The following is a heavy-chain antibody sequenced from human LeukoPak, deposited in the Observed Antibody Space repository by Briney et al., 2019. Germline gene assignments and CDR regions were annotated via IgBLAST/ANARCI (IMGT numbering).Heavy chain of an antibody. CDR2: INPNSGGT. V-gene: IGHV1-2*02. Sequence: RASVKVSCTASGYTFTGYFMHWVRQAPGQGLEWMGWINPNSGGTKYEQKFQGRVTMTRDTSISTAYMEPSRLRSDDTAVYYCARDLWFGELSFDYWGRGTLVTVSS. D-gene: IGHD3-10*01. CDR1: GYTFTGYF. J-gene: IGHJ4*02. CDR3: ARDLWFGELSFDY.